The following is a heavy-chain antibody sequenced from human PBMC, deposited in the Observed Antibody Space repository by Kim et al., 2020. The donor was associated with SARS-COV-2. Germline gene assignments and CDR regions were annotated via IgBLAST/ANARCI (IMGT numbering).Heavy chain of an antibody. Sequence: GGSLRLSCAASGFTFSTYAMSWVRQAPGKGLEWVSAISDIGGSLKYADSVKGRFTISRDNSKNTVYLQMNSLRGEDTTVYYCAKDPGGDLPPWYFDLWGRGTLCTVSS. CDR1: GFTFSTYA. J-gene: IGHJ2*01. D-gene: IGHD2-21*01. CDR3: AKDPGGDLPPWYFDL. V-gene: IGHV3-23*01. CDR2: ISDIGGSL.